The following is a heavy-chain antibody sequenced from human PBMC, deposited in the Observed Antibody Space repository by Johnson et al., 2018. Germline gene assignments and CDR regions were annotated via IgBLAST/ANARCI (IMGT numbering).Heavy chain of an antibody. D-gene: IGHD6-13*01. CDR2: IIPIFGTA. CDR1: GGTFSSYA. J-gene: IGHJ6*02. CDR3: AREGAAAGSYYYGMDV. Sequence: QVQLVESGAEVKKPGSSVKVSCKASGGTFSSYAISWVRQAPRQGLEWMGGIIPIFGTANYAQKFQGRVTITADESTSTAYMELSSLRSEDTAVYYCAREGAAAGSYYYGMDVWGQGTTVTVSS. V-gene: IGHV1-69*01.